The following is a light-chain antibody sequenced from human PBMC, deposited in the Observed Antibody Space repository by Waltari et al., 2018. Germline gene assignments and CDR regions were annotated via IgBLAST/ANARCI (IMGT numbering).Light chain of an antibody. Sequence: EIVLTQSPGTLSLSPGERATLSCRASQSVSSSHLAWYQQNPGQAPRLLIHGASSRATGIPDRFSGSGSGTDFTLTISRLEPEDFAVYYCQQYGRSWNTFGQGTKLEIK. CDR1: QSVSSSH. CDR2: GAS. J-gene: IGKJ2*01. V-gene: IGKV3-20*01. CDR3: QQYGRSWNT.